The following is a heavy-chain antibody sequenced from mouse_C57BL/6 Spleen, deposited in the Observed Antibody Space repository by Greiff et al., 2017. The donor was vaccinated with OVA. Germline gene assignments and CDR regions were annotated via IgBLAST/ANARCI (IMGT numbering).Heavy chain of an antibody. CDR1: GFTFSSYA. J-gene: IGHJ4*01. CDR3: TRDLYYGSPYYAMDY. D-gene: IGHD1-1*01. Sequence: EVQGVESGEGLVKPGGSLKLSCAASGFTFSSYAMSWVRQTPEKRLEWVAYISSGGDYIYYADTVKGRFTISRDNARNTLYLQMSSLKSEDTAMYYCTRDLYYGSPYYAMDYWGQGTSVTVSS. V-gene: IGHV5-9-1*02. CDR2: ISSGGDYI.